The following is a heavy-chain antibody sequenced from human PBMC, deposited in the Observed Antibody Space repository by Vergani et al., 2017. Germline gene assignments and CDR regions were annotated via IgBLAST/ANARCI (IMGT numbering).Heavy chain of an antibody. CDR1: GYTFTSYD. D-gene: IGHD2-2*01. J-gene: IGHJ4*02. Sequence: QVQLEQSGAEVKKPGASVKVSCKASGYTFTSYDINWVRQATGQGLEWMGWMNPNSGNTGYEQKFQGRVTMTRNTSISTAYMELGSLRSEDTAVYYCARGWRDCSSTSCSYYFDYWGQGTLVTVSS. CDR3: ARGWRDCSSTSCSYYFDY. V-gene: IGHV1-8*01. CDR2: MNPNSGNT.